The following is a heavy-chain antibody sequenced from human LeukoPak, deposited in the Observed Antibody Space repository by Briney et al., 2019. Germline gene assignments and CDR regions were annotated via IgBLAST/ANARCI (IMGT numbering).Heavy chain of an antibody. CDR3: ATSKLQLFPFDY. V-gene: IGHV4-59*08. D-gene: IGHD3-10*01. Sequence: AETLSLTCTVSGGSISSYYWSWIRQPPGKGLEWIGNIYYRGGTNYNPSLKSRLTISVDTSKNQFSLKLSSVTAADTAVYYCATSKLQLFPFDYWGQGTLVTVSS. CDR1: GGSISSYY. J-gene: IGHJ4*02. CDR2: IYYRGGT.